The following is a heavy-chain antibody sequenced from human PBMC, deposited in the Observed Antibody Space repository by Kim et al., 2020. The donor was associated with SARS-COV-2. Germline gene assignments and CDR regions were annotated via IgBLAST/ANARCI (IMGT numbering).Heavy chain of an antibody. Sequence: ASVKVSCKASGYTFTSYYMHWVRQAPGQGLEWMGIINPSGGSTSYAQTFQGRVTMTRDTSTSTVYMELSSLRSEDTAVYYCARSLHYSYCGGDCLYYLEIWGQGTLVTVSS. CDR2: INPSGGST. D-gene: IGHD2-21*02. J-gene: IGHJ4*02. CDR3: ARSLHYSYCGGDCLYYLEI. CDR1: GYTFTSYY. V-gene: IGHV1-46*01.